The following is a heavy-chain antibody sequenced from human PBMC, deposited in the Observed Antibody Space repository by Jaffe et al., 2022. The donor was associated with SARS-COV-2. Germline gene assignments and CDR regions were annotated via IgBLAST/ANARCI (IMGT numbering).Heavy chain of an antibody. CDR1: GYTFTSYA. J-gene: IGHJ6*02. D-gene: IGHD6-6*01. Sequence: QVQLVQSGAEVKKPGASVKVSCKASGYTFTSYAMHWVRQAPGQRLEWMGWINAGNGNTKYSQKFQGRVTITRDTSASTAYMELSSLRSEDTAVYYCASNGGINIAARTPDYYYYYGMDVWGQGTTVTVSS. V-gene: IGHV1-3*01. CDR3: ASNGGINIAARTPDYYYYYGMDV. CDR2: INAGNGNT.